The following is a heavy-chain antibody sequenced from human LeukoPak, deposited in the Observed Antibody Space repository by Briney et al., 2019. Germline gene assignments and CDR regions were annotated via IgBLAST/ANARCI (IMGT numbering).Heavy chain of an antibody. CDR2: ISGSGGST. J-gene: IGHJ4*02. V-gene: IGHV3-23*01. CDR3: AKVGSGWTPFDY. CDR1: GFTFSSYA. D-gene: IGHD6-19*01. Sequence: PGGSLRLSCAASGFTFSSYAMSWVGQAPGKGVEWVSAISGSGGSTYYADSVKGRFTISRDNSKNTLYLQMNSLRAEDTAVYYCAKVGSGWTPFDYWGQGTLVTVSS.